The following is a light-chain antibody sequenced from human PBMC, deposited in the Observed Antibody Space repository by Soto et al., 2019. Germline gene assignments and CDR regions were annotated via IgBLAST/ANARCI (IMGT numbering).Light chain of an antibody. Sequence: QSVLTQPPSTSGTLGQRITISCSGSSSNVGSNPVNWYQQLPGTAPKLLIYSNNQRPSVVPERFSGSKSGTSASLAITGLQSEDEADYYCAAWDDGLSAVLFGRGTKLTVL. CDR2: SNN. CDR1: SSNVGSNP. V-gene: IGLV1-44*01. J-gene: IGLJ3*02. CDR3: AAWDDGLSAVL.